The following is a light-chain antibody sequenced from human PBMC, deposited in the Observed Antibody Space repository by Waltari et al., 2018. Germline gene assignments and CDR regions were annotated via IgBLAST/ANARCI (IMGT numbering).Light chain of an antibody. V-gene: IGLV2-14*03. J-gene: IGLJ2*01. CDR1: SSDVGGYNY. Sequence: QSALTQPASVSGSPGQSITISCTGTSSDVGGYNYVSWYQQHPGKAPKLMIYDVRNRPSGVSNRFSGSKSGNTSSLTISWLQAEDEADYYCSSYTSSSTRVFGGGTKLTVL. CDR3: SSYTSSSTRV. CDR2: DVR.